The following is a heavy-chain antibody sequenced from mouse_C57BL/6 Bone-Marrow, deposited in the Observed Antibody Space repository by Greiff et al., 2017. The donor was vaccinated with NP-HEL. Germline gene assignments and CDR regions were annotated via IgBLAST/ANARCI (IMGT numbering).Heavy chain of an antibody. D-gene: IGHD1-1*01. CDR2: IDPSDSET. J-gene: IGHJ1*03. Sequence: QVQLQQPGAELVRPGSSVKLSCKASGYTFTSYWMHWVKQRPIQGLEWIGNIDPSDSETHYIQKFKDKATLTVDKSSSTAYMQLSSLTSEDSAVYYCAREEYYYGSSFYWYFDVWGTGTTVTVSS. V-gene: IGHV1-52*01. CDR1: GYTFTSYW. CDR3: AREEYYYGSSFYWYFDV.